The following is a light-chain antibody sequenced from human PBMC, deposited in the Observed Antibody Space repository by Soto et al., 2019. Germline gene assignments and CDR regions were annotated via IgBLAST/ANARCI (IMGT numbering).Light chain of an antibody. CDR2: DAS. CDR3: QQYDNLPLT. CDR1: QDISNY. Sequence: DIQMTQSPSSLSASVLDRVSITCEASQDISNYLNWYQQKPGKAPKLLIYDASNLETGVPSRFSGSGSGTDFTFTISSLQPEDIATYYCQQYDNLPLTFGQGTKVDI. J-gene: IGKJ1*01. V-gene: IGKV1-33*01.